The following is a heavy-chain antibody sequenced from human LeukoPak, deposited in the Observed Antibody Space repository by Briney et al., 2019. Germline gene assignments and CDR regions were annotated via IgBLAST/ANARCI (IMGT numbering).Heavy chain of an antibody. Sequence: GESLKISCKGSGYSFTSYWIGWVRQMPGKGLEWMGIIYPGDSDTRYSPSFQGQVTIPANKSISTAYLQWSSLKASDTAMYYCARLGPGYCSSTSCYSYFDYWGQGTLVTVSS. D-gene: IGHD2-2*01. CDR1: GYSFTSYW. CDR2: IYPGDSDT. CDR3: ARLGPGYCSSTSCYSYFDY. V-gene: IGHV5-51*01. J-gene: IGHJ4*02.